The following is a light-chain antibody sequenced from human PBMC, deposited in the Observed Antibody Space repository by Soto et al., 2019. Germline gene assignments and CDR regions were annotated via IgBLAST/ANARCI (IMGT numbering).Light chain of an antibody. CDR1: QSVNRY. CDR2: DAS. Sequence: IVFSHSRSTLSLSPGERATLSCWASQSVNRYLVWYQQKPGQAPRLLMYDASKRATGIPDRFSGSGSGTDFTLTISRLEPEDFAVYYCQQYGSSGTFGQGTKVDI. J-gene: IGKJ1*01. V-gene: IGKV3-20*01. CDR3: QQYGSSGT.